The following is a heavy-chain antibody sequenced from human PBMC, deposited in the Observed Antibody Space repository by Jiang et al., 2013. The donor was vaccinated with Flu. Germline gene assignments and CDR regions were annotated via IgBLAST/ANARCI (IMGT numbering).Heavy chain of an antibody. Sequence: AASGFTFSTYTMNWGPPGSREGAGVGSYISSSSSIIYYEDSVKGRFTISRDNAKNSLYLQMNSLSAEDTAVYYCARGKGMDVWGQGTTVTVSS. CDR1: GFTFSTYT. V-gene: IGHV3-48*04. CDR2: ISSSSSII. CDR3: ARGKGMDV. J-gene: IGHJ6*02.